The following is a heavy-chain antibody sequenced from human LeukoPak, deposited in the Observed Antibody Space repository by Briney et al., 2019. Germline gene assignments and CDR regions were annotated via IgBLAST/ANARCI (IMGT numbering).Heavy chain of an antibody. V-gene: IGHV3-7*01. J-gene: IGHJ5*02. CDR3: AKDRQQWLVYGNWFDP. CDR1: GFTFSSYW. D-gene: IGHD6-19*01. CDR2: IKQDGSEK. Sequence: PGGSLRLSCAASGFTFSSYWMSWVRQAPGKGLEWVANIKQDGSEKYYVDSVKGRFTISRDNSKNTLYLQMNSLRAEDTAVYYCAKDRQQWLVYGNWFDPWGQGTLVTVSS.